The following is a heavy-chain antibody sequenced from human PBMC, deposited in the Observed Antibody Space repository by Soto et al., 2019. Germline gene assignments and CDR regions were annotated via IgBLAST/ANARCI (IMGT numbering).Heavy chain of an antibody. D-gene: IGHD3-16*01. CDR2: IWDDGNKK. V-gene: IGHV3-33*01. CDR1: GFTFSDYG. J-gene: IGHJ3*02. Sequence: QVQLVESGGGVVQPGRSLRLSCAASGFTFSDYGLHWVRQAPGKGLEWVAVIWDDGNKKFYADSVKGRFTISRDNSENMLYVQMYRLRAEDTAVYFCVRGGNAAGAFDIWGQGTMVTVFS. CDR3: VRGGNAAGAFDI.